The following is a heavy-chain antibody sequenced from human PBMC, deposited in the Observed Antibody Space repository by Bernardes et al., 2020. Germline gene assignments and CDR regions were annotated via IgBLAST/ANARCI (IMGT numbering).Heavy chain of an antibody. V-gene: IGHV3-23*01. Sequence: GGSLRLSCAASGFTFSTYAMAWVRQPPGKGLQWVSIISGTEGFTKYADSVMGRFTISRDNSKNTVDLQMNSLRAEDAAVYYCAQASEYSNSRGDYYYYYYMGVWDKGTTVTVSS. CDR2: ISGTEGFT. J-gene: IGHJ6*03. CDR3: AQASEYSNSRGDYYYYYYMGV. CDR1: GFTFSTYA. D-gene: IGHD6-6*01.